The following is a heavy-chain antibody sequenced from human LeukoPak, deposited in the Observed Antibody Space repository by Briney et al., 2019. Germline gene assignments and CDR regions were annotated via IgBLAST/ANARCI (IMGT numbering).Heavy chain of an antibody. D-gene: IGHD6-19*01. CDR2: IINDGITT. CDR1: GLTFQNTW. Sequence: GGSLRLSCAASGLTFQNTWMHWIRQAPGEGLVWVSRIINDGITTTYADSVKGRFTISRDNSKNTLYLQMNSLRAEDTAVYYCAKDSISGWYASGYWGQGTLVTVSS. J-gene: IGHJ4*02. CDR3: AKDSISGWYASGY. V-gene: IGHV3-74*01.